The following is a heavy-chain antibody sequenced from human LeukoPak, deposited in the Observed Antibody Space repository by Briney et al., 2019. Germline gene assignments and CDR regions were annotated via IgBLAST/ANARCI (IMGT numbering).Heavy chain of an antibody. CDR3: ARPRGYSYGGAYYMDV. CDR1: GFTFSSYE. CDR2: IRYDGSNK. V-gene: IGHV3-30*02. D-gene: IGHD5-18*01. J-gene: IGHJ6*03. Sequence: PGGSLRLSCAASGFTFSSYEMNWVRQAPGKGLEWVAFIRYDGSNKYYADSVKGRFTISRDNSKNTLYLQMNSLRAEDTAVYYCARPRGYSYGGAYYMDVWGKGTTVTISS.